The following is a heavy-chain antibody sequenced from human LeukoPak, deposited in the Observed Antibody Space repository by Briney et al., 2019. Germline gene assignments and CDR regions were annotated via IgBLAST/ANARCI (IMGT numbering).Heavy chain of an antibody. J-gene: IGHJ4*02. CDR2: INPNSGGT. CDR3: ARSPAIRYCSGGSCCLFDY. D-gene: IGHD2-15*01. V-gene: IGHV1-2*02. Sequence: ASVKVSCQASLYTFTGYYMHWVRQAPGQGLEWMGWINPNSGGTNYAQKFQGRVTMTRDTSISTAYMELSRLRSDDTAVYYCARSPAIRYCSGGSCCLFDYWGQGTLVTVSS. CDR1: LYTFTGYY.